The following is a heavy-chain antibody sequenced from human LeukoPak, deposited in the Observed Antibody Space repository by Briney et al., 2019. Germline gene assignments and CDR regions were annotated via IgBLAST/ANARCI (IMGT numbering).Heavy chain of an antibody. J-gene: IGHJ5*02. CDR2: IYYTGRT. V-gene: IGHV4-39*01. CDR3: AQSLGSNNWMGNWFDP. Sequence: PSETLSLTCSLSIHLLTRSGHSWRWIRQPPGKGLEWTGTIYYTGRTYYNPSLQSRITISVDTSRNQFSLKLSSVTAADTAVYYCAQSLGSNNWMGNWFDPWGQGTLVTVSS. D-gene: IGHD1-1*01. CDR1: IHLLTRSGHS.